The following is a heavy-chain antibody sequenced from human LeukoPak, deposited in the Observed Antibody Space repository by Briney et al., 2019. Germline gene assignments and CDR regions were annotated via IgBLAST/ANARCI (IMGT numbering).Heavy chain of an antibody. CDR1: GFTFSSSA. V-gene: IGHV3-23*01. J-gene: IGHJ4*02. D-gene: IGHD1-26*01. Sequence: PGGSLRLSCAASGFTFSSSAMTWVRQAPGKGLEWVSGIGGGGTGTHYADSVKGRFTVSRDNSRNTLYLQMNSLRAEDTALYYCAKELESWEIFEYWGQGTPVTVSS. CDR2: IGGGGTGT. CDR3: AKELESWEIFEY.